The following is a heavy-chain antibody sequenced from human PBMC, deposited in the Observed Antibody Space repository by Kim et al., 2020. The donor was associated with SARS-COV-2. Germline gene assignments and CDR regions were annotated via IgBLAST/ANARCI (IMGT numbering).Heavy chain of an antibody. D-gene: IGHD3-10*01. CDR2: IYSGGST. J-gene: IGHJ3*02. CDR3: ARDSEFLYGSGSHHSTDAFDI. V-gene: IGHV3-53*01. Sequence: GGSLRLSCAASGFTVSSNYMSWVRQAPGKGLEWVSVIYSGGSTYYADSVKGRFTISRDNSKNTLYLQMNSLRAEDTAVYYCARDSEFLYGSGSHHSTDAFDIWGQGTMVTVSS. CDR1: GFTVSSNY.